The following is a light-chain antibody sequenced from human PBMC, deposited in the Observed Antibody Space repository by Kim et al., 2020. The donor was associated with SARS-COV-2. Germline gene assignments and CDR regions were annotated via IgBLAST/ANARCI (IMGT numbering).Light chain of an antibody. Sequence: LTQPPSASGSPGQSVTISCTGASSDVGGYNYVSWYQQHPGKAPKLMIYEVSKRPSGVPDRFSGSKSGNTASLTVSGLQAEDAADYYCSSYAGSNRVF. CDR2: EVS. CDR1: SSDVGGYNY. CDR3: SSYAGSNRV. J-gene: IGLJ2*01. V-gene: IGLV2-8*01.